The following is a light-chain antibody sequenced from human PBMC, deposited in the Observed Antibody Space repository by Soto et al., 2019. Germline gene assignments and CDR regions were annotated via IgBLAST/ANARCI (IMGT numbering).Light chain of an antibody. CDR2: RNN. CDR3: AAWDDSLSGRV. J-gene: IGLJ2*01. Sequence: QSVLTQPPSASXXPGQRVTISCSGSSSNIGSNYVYWYQQLPGTAPKLLIYRNNQRPSGVPDRFSGSKSGTSASLAISGLRSEDEADYYCAAWDDSLSGRVFGGGTKLTVL. V-gene: IGLV1-47*01. CDR1: SSNIGSNY.